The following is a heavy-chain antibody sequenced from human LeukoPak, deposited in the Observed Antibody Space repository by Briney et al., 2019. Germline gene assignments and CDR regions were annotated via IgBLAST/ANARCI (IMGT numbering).Heavy chain of an antibody. Sequence: SQTLCLSCTVSGGSISTYYWSWIRQPPGKGLEWIWYIYYSGSTNYNPSLKSRVTISVATPKNQFSLKLTSVTAADTAVYYCARGQNYNDSSGYFDYWGQGALVTVSS. V-gene: IGHV4-59*01. CDR1: GGSISTYY. D-gene: IGHD3-22*01. CDR2: IYYSGST. CDR3: ARGQNYNDSSGYFDY. J-gene: IGHJ4*02.